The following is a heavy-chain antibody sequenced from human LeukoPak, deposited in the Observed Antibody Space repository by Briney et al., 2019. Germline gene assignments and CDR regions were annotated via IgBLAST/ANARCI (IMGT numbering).Heavy chain of an antibody. CDR3: ARDHQYAELDIVVVPAAIWFDP. CDR1: GGTFSSYA. V-gene: IGHV1-2*02. J-gene: IGHJ5*02. Sequence: ASVKVSCKASGGTFSSYAISWVRQAPGQGLEWMGWINPNSGGTNYAQKFQGRVTMTRDTSISTAYMELSRLRSDDTAVYYCARDHQYAELDIVVVPAAIWFDPWGQGTLVTVSS. CDR2: INPNSGGT. D-gene: IGHD2-2*01.